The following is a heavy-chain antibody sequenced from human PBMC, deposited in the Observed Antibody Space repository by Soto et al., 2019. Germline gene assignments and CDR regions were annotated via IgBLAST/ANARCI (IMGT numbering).Heavy chain of an antibody. D-gene: IGHD1-7*01. V-gene: IGHV1-8*01. CDR1: GYTLTIYD. J-gene: IGHJ6*03. Sequence: GASVKVSCTASGYTLTIYDINWVRQATGQGLEWMGWMNPNSGNTGYAQKFQGRVTMTRNTSISTAYMELSSLRSEDTAVYYCARGVRATGTTGYYYYMDVWGKGTTVTVSS. CDR3: ARGVRATGTTGYYYYMDV. CDR2: MNPNSGNT.